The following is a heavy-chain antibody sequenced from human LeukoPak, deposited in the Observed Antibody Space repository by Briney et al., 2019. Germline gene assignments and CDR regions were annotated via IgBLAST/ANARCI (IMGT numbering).Heavy chain of an antibody. V-gene: IGHV5-51*01. CDR1: GYSLTNSW. J-gene: IGHJ5*01. D-gene: IGHD6-19*01. Sequence: GESLKISCKGSGYSLTNSWIGWVRQRPGKGLEWMGITFLGDSNNRYSDTRYSPSLQGQVTISVDTSIGTAYLQLSSLKASDTAMYYCARHSSGFDSWGQGTLVTVSS. CDR3: ARHSSGFDS. CDR2: TFLGDSNNRYSDT.